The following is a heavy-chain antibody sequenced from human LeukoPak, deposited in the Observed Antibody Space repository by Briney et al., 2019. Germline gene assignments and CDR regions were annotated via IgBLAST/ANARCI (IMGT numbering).Heavy chain of an antibody. CDR3: ARDSPVPRFGYYYGMDV. J-gene: IGHJ6*02. CDR2: IDSDGRT. Sequence: WSLRLSCAASGFTVSSNYMTWVRQAPGKGLEWVSVIDSDGRTYYADSVKGRFTISRDNSRNTLHLQMNSLRADDTAVYYCARDSPVPRFGYYYGMDVWGQGTTVTVSS. V-gene: IGHV3-66*01. D-gene: IGHD2-2*01. CDR1: GFTVSSNY.